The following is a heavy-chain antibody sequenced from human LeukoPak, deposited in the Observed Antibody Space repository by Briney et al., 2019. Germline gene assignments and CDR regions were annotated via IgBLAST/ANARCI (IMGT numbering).Heavy chain of an antibody. J-gene: IGHJ5*02. Sequence: SQTLSLTCTVSGDSISSGDYYWSWIRQPAGKGLEWIGRISSSGSTNYNPSLKSRVTISVDKSKNQFSLRLSSMTAADTAVYYCARQAVVGAARWFDPWGQGTLVTVSS. CDR2: ISSSGST. D-gene: IGHD1-26*01. CDR3: ARQAVVGAARWFDP. CDR1: GDSISSGDYY. V-gene: IGHV4-61*02.